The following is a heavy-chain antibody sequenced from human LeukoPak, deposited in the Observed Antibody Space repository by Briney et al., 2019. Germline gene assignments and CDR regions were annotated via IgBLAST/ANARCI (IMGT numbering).Heavy chain of an antibody. D-gene: IGHD2-15*01. CDR1: GYTFTSYY. V-gene: IGHV1-69*13. CDR3: ARDRVVGLGIDNAFDI. J-gene: IGHJ3*02. CDR2: IIPVFGTA. Sequence: SVKVSCKASGYTFTSYYMHWVRQAPGQGLEWMGGIIPVFGTANYAQKFQGRVTITADESTSTAYMELSSLRSEDTAVYYCARDRVVGLGIDNAFDIWGHGTMVTVSS.